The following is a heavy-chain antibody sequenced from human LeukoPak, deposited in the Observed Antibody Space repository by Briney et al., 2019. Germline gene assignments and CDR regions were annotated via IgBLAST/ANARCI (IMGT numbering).Heavy chain of an antibody. D-gene: IGHD1-26*01. CDR3: ASDGAGHYFEYSGYFEN. Sequence: GTSLRLSCAASGLTFSDYAMHWVRHTPGKGLEWVAVTSYDGTKKYYADSVKGRFTISRDNSNSMLFLQMNTLRPEDTAVYFCASDGAGHYFEYSGYFENWGQGTLVTVSS. CDR1: GLTFSDYA. J-gene: IGHJ4*02. V-gene: IGHV3-30-3*01. CDR2: TSYDGTKK.